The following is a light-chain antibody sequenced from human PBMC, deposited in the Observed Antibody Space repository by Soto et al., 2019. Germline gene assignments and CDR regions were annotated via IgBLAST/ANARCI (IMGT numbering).Light chain of an antibody. Sequence: QSVLTQPPSASGTPGQRVTISCSGSSSNIGSNSVYWYQQLPGMAPKVLIYSNNQRPSGVPDRFSGSKSGTSASLAISGLRSEDEADYYCAVWDDSLSGFYVFGPGTKLTVL. V-gene: IGLV1-47*02. CDR1: SSNIGSNS. CDR2: SNN. J-gene: IGLJ1*01. CDR3: AVWDDSLSGFYV.